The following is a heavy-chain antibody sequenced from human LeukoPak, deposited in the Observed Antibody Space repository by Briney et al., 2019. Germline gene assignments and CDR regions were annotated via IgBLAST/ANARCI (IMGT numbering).Heavy chain of an antibody. V-gene: IGHV4-59*01. CDR2: MYDSENT. CDR1: GGSITSYY. CDR3: ARLRITMVGGLLRGTWYFDL. J-gene: IGHJ2*01. D-gene: IGHD3-10*01. Sequence: SETLSLTCTVSGGSITSYYWSWIRQPPGKGLEWIAYMYDSENTNYNPSLKSRVTTSIDTSRNQFSLRLNSVTAADTAVYYCARLRITMVGGLLRGTWYFDLWGRGTLVTVSS.